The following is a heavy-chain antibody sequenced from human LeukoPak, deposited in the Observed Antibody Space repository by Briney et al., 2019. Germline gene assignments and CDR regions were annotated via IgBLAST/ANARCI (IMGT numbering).Heavy chain of an antibody. V-gene: IGHV1-18*01. CDR3: ARDSYCSGGSCYSYYYYGMDV. D-gene: IGHD2-15*01. J-gene: IGHJ6*02. CDR1: GYTFTTYG. CDR2: ISGYNANA. Sequence: ASVKVSCKASGYTFTTYGISWVRQAPGQGLEWMGWISGYNANANYAQKLQGRLTMTTDTSTSTAYMELRSLRSDDTAVYYCARDSYCSGGSCYSYYYYGMDVWGQGTTVTVSS.